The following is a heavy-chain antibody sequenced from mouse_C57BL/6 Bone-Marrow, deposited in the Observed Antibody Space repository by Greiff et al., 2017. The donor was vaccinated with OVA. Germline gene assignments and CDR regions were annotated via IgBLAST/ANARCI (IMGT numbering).Heavy chain of an antibody. J-gene: IGHJ2*01. CDR1: GFTFSDYY. D-gene: IGHD1-1*01. Sequence: EVQLVESEGGLVQPGSSMKLSCTASGFTFSDYYMAWVSQVPEKGLEWVANINYDGSSTYYLDSLKSRFIISRDNAKNILYLQMSSLKSEDTATYYCARGDYGSSYPYFDYWGQGTTLTVSS. CDR3: ARGDYGSSYPYFDY. CDR2: INYDGSST. V-gene: IGHV5-16*01.